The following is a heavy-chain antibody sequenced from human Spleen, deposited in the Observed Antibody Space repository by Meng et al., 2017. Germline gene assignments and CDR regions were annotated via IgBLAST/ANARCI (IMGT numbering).Heavy chain of an antibody. J-gene: IGHJ4*02. V-gene: IGHV3-23*01. Sequence: GESLKISCAASGFTFSNYAMSWVRPAPGKGLEWVSRISASTGSTYYADSVKGRFTISRDNYKNTLYLQMNSLRAEDRAVYYCATHYDSSGYSYLDYWGQGTLVTVSS. CDR2: ISASTGST. CDR1: GFTFSNYA. D-gene: IGHD3-22*01. CDR3: ATHYDSSGYSYLDY.